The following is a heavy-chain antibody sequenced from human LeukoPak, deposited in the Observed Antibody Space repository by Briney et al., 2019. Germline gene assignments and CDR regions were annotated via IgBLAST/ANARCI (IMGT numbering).Heavy chain of an antibody. J-gene: IGHJ4*02. CDR1: GGTFSSYA. D-gene: IGHD2-15*01. V-gene: IGHV1-69*05. CDR3: ASDLGYCSGGSCYI. Sequence: SVKVSCKASGGTFSSYAISWVRQAPGQGLEWMGRIIPIFGTANYAQKFQGRVTITTDESTSTAYMELSSLRSEDTAVYYCASDLGYCSGGSCYIWVQGTLGTVSS. CDR2: IIPIFGTA.